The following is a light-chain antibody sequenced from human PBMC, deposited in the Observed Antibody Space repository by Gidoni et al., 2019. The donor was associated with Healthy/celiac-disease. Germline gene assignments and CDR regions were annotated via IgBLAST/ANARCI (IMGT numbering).Light chain of an antibody. Sequence: EIVLTQSTGTLSLSPGERATLSCRASQSVSSSDLAWYQQKPGQAPRLRIYGASSRSTGIPDRFSGSGSGTDFTLTISRLEPEDFAVYYCQQYGSSPLTFGGGTKVEIK. J-gene: IGKJ4*01. CDR3: QQYGSSPLT. V-gene: IGKV3-20*01. CDR2: GAS. CDR1: QSVSSSD.